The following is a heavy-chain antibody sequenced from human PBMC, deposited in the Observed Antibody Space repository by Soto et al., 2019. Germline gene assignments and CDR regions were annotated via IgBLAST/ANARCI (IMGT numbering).Heavy chain of an antibody. D-gene: IGHD1-1*01. Sequence: GASVKVSCKASGYTLTSFYMHWMRQAPGQGLEWMGVIDPSAGSTTYAQKFKGRVRMTRDTFTSTVFMELSSLRSEDTAVYYCASSPRPTGTTLYYFDSWGQRTMVTVYS. CDR2: IDPSAGST. J-gene: IGHJ4*02. CDR3: ASSPRPTGTTLYYFDS. V-gene: IGHV1-46*01. CDR1: GYTLTSFY.